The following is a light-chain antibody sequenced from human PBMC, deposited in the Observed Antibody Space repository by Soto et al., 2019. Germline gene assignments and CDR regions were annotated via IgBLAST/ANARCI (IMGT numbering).Light chain of an antibody. J-gene: IGKJ1*01. CDR2: GAS. CDR1: QDIYNY. CDR3: LQYHTYPWT. V-gene: IGKV1-17*03. Sequence: DIQMTQSPSAMSASVGDRVTITCRASQDIYNYFAWFQQKPGKVPKRLIYGASSLQSGVPSRFSGSGIGTEFTLTISSLQPEDFATYYCLQYHTYPWTFGQGTKVDIK.